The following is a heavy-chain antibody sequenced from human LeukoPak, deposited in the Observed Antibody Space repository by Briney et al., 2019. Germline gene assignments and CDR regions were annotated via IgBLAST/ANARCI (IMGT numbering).Heavy chain of an antibody. CDR2: IWYGGSNK. V-gene: IGHV3-33*01. CDR1: GFTFSSYG. J-gene: IGHJ6*02. CDR3: ARDPYYYGMDV. Sequence: GSLRLSCAASGFTFSSYGMHWVRQAPGKGLEWVAVIWYGGSNKYYADSVKGRFTISRDNSKNTLYLQMNSLRAEDTAVYYCARDPYYYGMDVWGQGTTVTVSS.